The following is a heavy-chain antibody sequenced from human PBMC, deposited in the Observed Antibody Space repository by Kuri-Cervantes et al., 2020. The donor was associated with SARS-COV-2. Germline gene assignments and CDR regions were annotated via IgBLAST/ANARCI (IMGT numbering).Heavy chain of an antibody. J-gene: IGHJ4*02. CDR2: INPNSGGT. D-gene: IGHD3-3*01. CDR3: ARDANTIFGVVIDAFDY. V-gene: IGHV1-2*02. Sequence: AEVKVSCKASGDTFTGYYMHWVRQAPGQGLEWRGWINPNSGGTNYAQKSQGRVTMTRDTSISTDYMELSRLRSDDTAVYYCARDANTIFGVVIDAFDYWGQRTLVTVSS. CDR1: GDTFTGYY.